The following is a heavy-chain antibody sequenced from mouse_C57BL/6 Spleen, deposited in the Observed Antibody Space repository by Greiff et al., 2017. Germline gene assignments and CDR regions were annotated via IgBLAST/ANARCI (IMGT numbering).Heavy chain of an antibody. CDR1: GYSITSGYY. CDR3: AREVRSWYFDV. D-gene: IGHD1-1*01. J-gene: IGHJ1*03. Sequence: EVKLVESGPGLVKPSQSLSLTCSVTGYSITSGYYWNWIRQFPGNKLEWMGYISYDGSNNYNPSLKNRISITRDTSKNQFFLKLNSVTTEDTATYYCAREVRSWYFDVWGTGTTVTVSS. V-gene: IGHV3-6*01. CDR2: ISYDGSN.